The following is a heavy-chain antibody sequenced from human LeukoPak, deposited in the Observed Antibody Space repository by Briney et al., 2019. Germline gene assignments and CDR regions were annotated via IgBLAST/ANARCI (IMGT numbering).Heavy chain of an antibody. D-gene: IGHD6-13*01. Sequence: ASVKVSCKASGSTFTGYYIHWVRQAPGQGLEWMGWISAYNGNTNYAQKLQGRVTMTTDTSTSTAYMELRSLRSDDTAVYYCARDRGSSSWYEYNWFDPWGQGTLVTVSS. V-gene: IGHV1-18*04. J-gene: IGHJ5*02. CDR2: ISAYNGNT. CDR1: GSTFTGYY. CDR3: ARDRGSSSWYEYNWFDP.